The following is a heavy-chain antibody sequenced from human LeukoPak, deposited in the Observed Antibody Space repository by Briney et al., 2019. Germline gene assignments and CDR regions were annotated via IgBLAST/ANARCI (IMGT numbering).Heavy chain of an antibody. CDR2: ISGSGGST. CDR1: GFTFSSYA. D-gene: IGHD4-23*01. CDR3: AKVSVGHDAFDI. J-gene: IGHJ3*02. Sequence: GRSLRLSCAASGFTFSSYAMHWVRQAPGKGLEWVSAISGSGGSTYYADSVKGRFAISRDNSKNTLYLQMNSLRAEDTAVYYCAKVSVGHDAFDIWGQGTMVTVSS. V-gene: IGHV3-23*01.